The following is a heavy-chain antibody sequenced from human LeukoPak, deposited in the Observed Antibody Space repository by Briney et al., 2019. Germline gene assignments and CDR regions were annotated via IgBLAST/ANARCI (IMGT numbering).Heavy chain of an antibody. D-gene: IGHD3-16*01. Sequence: GGSLRLSCSAPGFTFSSYAMHWVRQAPGKGLEYVSAISSNGGSTYYADSVKGRFTISRDNSKNTLYLQMSSLRAEDTAVYYCVKRRGGVTTYFDYWGQGTLVTVSS. CDR1: GFTFSSYA. CDR3: VKRRGGVTTYFDY. J-gene: IGHJ4*02. CDR2: ISSNGGST. V-gene: IGHV3-64D*06.